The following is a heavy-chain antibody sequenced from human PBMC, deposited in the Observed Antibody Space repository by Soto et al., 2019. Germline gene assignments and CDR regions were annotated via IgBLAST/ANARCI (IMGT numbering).Heavy chain of an antibody. CDR2: IYYSGST. V-gene: IGHV4-31*03. J-gene: IGHJ4*02. D-gene: IGHD2-15*01. CDR1: GGSISSGGYY. Sequence: PSETLSLTCTVSGGSISSGGYYWSWIRQHPGKGLEWIGYIYYSGSTYYNPSLKSRVTISVDTSKNQFSLKLSSVTAADTAVYYCARATSTVVARFDYWGQGTLVTVSS. CDR3: ARATSTVVARFDY.